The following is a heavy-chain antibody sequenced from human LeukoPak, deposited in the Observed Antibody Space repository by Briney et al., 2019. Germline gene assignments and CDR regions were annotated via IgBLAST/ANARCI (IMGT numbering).Heavy chain of an antibody. J-gene: IGHJ4*02. V-gene: IGHV1-69*05. CDR1: GVTFSSYA. CDR2: IIPIFGTA. CDR3: ARFGSSYYDSSGYFMSFDY. Sequence: SVKVSCKASGVTFSSYAISWVRQAPGQGLEWMGGIIPIFGTANYAQKFQGRVTITTDESTSTAYMELSSLRSEDTAVYYCARFGSSYYDSSGYFMSFDYWGQGTLVTVSS. D-gene: IGHD3-22*01.